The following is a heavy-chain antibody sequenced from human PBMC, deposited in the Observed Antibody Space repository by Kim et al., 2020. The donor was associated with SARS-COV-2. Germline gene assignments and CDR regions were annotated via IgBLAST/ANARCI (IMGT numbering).Heavy chain of an antibody. CDR1: GYTFTSYA. CDR3: ARGPDVLRYFDWLLSYGMDV. Sequence: ASVKVSCKASGYTFTSYAMNWVRQAPGQGLEWMGWINTNTGNPTYAQGFTGRFVFSLDTSVNTAYLQISSLKAADTAVYYCARGPDVLRYFDWLLSYGMDVWGQGTTVTVSS. V-gene: IGHV7-4-1*02. J-gene: IGHJ6*02. D-gene: IGHD3-9*01. CDR2: INTNTGNP.